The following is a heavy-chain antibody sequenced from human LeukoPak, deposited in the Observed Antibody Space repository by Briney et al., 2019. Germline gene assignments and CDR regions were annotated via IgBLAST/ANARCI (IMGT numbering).Heavy chain of an antibody. D-gene: IGHD2/OR15-2a*01. V-gene: IGHV3-74*01. J-gene: IGHJ4*02. CDR3: VSFYETY. CDR1: GNNW. CDR2: INSDGSWT. Sequence: GGPLRLSCAALGNNWINWVRKVQGKGLVWVSHINSDGSWTSYADSVKGRFTISKDNAKNTVYLQMNSLRAEDTAVYYCVSFYETYWGRGTLVTVSS.